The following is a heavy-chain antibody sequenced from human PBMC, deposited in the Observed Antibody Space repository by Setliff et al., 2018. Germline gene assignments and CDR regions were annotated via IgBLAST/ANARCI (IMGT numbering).Heavy chain of an antibody. CDR3: AREVGTSTSSDAFDV. CDR1: GDSISSGDYF. D-gene: IGHD1-26*01. V-gene: IGHV4-30-4*08. CDR2: IYHSGSA. J-gene: IGHJ3*01. Sequence: SETLSLTCTVSGDSISSGDYFWSWIRQPPGKGLEWIAYIYHSGSAYYNPSLESRVTMSVDTSKNQFSLHLTSVTAADTAVYYCAREVGTSTSSDAFDVWGQGMMVTV.